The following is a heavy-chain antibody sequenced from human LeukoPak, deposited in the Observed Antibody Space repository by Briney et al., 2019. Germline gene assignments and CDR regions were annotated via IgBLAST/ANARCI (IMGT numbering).Heavy chain of an antibody. CDR3: ARGARKYDILTGYYGCWFDP. V-gene: IGHV1-8*01. J-gene: IGHJ5*02. D-gene: IGHD3-9*01. CDR2: MNPNSGNT. CDR1: GYTFTSYD. Sequence: ASVKVSCKASGYTFTSYDINWVQQATGQGLEWMGWMNPNSGNTGYAQKFQGRVTMTRNTSISTAYMELSSLRSEDTAVYYCARGARKYDILTGYYGCWFDPWGQGTLVTVSS.